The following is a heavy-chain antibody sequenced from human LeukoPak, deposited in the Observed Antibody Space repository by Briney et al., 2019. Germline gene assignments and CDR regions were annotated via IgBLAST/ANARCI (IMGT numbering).Heavy chain of an antibody. J-gene: IGHJ6*02. CDR2: IKQDGSEK. V-gene: IGHV3-7*01. CDR1: GFTFSSYW. CDR3: AKDLGLRAYHYYGMDV. D-gene: IGHD3-10*01. Sequence: GGSLRLSCAASGFTFSSYWMSWVRQAPGKGLEWVANIKQDGSEKYYVDSVKGRFTISRDNAKNSLYLQMNSLRAEDTAVYYCAKDLGLRAYHYYGMDVWGQGTTVTVSS.